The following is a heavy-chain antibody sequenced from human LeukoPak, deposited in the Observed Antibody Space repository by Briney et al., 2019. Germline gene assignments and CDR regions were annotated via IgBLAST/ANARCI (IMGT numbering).Heavy chain of an antibody. CDR1: GYTFTSYG. V-gene: IGHV1-18*01. D-gene: IGHD6-13*01. Sequence: GASVKVSCKASGYTFTSYGISWVRQAPGQGLEWMGWISAYNGNTNYAQKLQGRVTMTTDTSTSTAYMELRSLRSDDTAVYYCARDLRGIAAAGNAFDIWGQGTMVTVSS. CDR3: ARDLRGIAAAGNAFDI. CDR2: ISAYNGNT. J-gene: IGHJ3*02.